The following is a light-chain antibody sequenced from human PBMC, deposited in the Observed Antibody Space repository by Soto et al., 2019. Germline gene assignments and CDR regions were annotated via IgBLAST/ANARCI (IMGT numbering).Light chain of an antibody. CDR2: ENN. CDR3: GTWDSSLSALYV. Sequence: QSVLTQPPSVSAAPGQKVTISCSGSSSNIGNNYVSWYQQLPGTAPKLLIYENNKRPSGIPDRFSGSKSGTSATLGITGLQTGDEADYYWGTWDSSLSALYVVGTGTKV. V-gene: IGLV1-51*02. CDR1: SSNIGNNY. J-gene: IGLJ1*01.